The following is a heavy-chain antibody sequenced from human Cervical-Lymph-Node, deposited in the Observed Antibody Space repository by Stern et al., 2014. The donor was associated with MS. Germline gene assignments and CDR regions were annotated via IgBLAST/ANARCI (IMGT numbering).Heavy chain of an antibody. D-gene: IGHD1-26*01. J-gene: IGHJ4*02. CDR3: ARLIV. CDR1: GYTFSSFY. CDR2: VKPGDGSA. Sequence: QVQLVQSGAEVKKPGTSVKVSCKTSGYTFSSFYIHWVRQAPGQGLEWMGIVKPGDGSASYAPKFQGRVAMTRDTATNTVYMELSSLTSEDTAVYYCARLIVWGQGTLVTVSS. V-gene: IGHV1-46*01.